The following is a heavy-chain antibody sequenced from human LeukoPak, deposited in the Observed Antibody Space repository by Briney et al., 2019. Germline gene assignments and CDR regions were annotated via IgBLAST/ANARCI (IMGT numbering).Heavy chain of an antibody. V-gene: IGHV3-11*01. D-gene: IGHD6-19*01. CDR2: IGISDNII. J-gene: IGHJ5*02. CDR3: AKGLAVAGRHKYNWFDP. CDR1: GFTFSDYY. Sequence: GGSLRLSCAASGFTFSDYYMSWIRQAPGKGLEWVSYIGISDNIIYYADSVRGRFTISRDNAKNSLYLQMNNLRAEDTAIYYCAKGLAVAGRHKYNWFDPWGQGTLVTVSS.